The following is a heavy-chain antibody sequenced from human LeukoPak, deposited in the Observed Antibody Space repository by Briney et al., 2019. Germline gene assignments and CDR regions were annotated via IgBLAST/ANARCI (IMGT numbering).Heavy chain of an antibody. CDR1: GFTFSSYG. CDR2: IWYGGSNK. V-gene: IGHV3-30*02. J-gene: IGHJ3*02. CDR3: AKGGEQLVSAFDI. Sequence: LAGGSLRLSCAASGFTFSSYGMRWVRQAPGKGLEWVAVIWYGGSNKYYADSVKGRFTISRDNSKNTLYLQMNSLRAEDTAVYYCAKGGEQLVSAFDIWGQGTMVTVSS. D-gene: IGHD6-13*01.